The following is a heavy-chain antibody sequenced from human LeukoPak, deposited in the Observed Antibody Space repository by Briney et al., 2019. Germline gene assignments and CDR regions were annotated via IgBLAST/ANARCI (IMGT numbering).Heavy chain of an antibody. CDR1: GYTFTSYD. CDR3: ARASSPSWYYYYYYMDV. J-gene: IGHJ6*03. CDR2: MNPNSGNT. Sequence: ASVKVSCKASGYTFTSYDINWVRQATGQGLEWMGWMNPNSGNTGYAQKFQGRVTMTRNTSISTAYMELSSLRSEDTAVYYCARASSPSWYYYYYYMDVWGKGTTVTVSS. V-gene: IGHV1-8*01. D-gene: IGHD2-2*01.